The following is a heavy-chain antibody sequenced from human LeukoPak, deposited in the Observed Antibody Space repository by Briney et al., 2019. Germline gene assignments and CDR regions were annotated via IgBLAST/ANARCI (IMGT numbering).Heavy chain of an antibody. CDR2: IYYSGST. Sequence: SETLSLTCTVSGGSISSGDYYWSWIRQPPGKGLEWIGYIYYSGSTYYNPSPKSRVTISVDTSKNQFSLKLSSVTAADTAVYYCARGRGYYYGSGSYYIDYWGQGTLVTASS. J-gene: IGHJ4*02. V-gene: IGHV4-30-4*08. D-gene: IGHD3-10*01. CDR3: ARGRGYYYGSGSYYIDY. CDR1: GGSISSGDYY.